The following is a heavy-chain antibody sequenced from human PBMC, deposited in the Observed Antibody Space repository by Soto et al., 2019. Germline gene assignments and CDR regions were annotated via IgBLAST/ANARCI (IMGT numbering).Heavy chain of an antibody. D-gene: IGHD1-26*01. V-gene: IGHV1-46*01. CDR1: ADTFTSYY. CDR2: INPNGGST. Sequence: AASVKVSCKAPADTFTSYYIHWVRQAPGHGLEWMGIINPNGGSTRFAQTFQGRITMTTDTSTSTVYMELRSLRSDDTAVYYCARDLAKGGGSAGFDYWGQGTLVTVSS. CDR3: ARDLAKGGGSAGFDY. J-gene: IGHJ4*02.